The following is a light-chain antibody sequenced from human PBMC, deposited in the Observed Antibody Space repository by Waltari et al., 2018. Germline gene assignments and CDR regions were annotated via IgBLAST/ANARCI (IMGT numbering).Light chain of an antibody. CDR2: DAS. CDR3: QQYKDLPRT. CDR1: QDISIY. Sequence: DIQMTQSPSSMYASVGDRVSITCQASQDISIYLSWYQQKPGKAPKVLIYDASNLETGVPSRFTGSRSGTDFTYTISSLQPEDIATYYCQQYKDLPRTFGQGTKVEIK. J-gene: IGKJ1*01. V-gene: IGKV1-33*01.